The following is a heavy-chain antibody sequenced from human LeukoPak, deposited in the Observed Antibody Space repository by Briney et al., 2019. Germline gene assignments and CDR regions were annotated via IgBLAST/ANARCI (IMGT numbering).Heavy chain of an antibody. D-gene: IGHD4-23*01. J-gene: IGHJ3*02. CDR2: IHSGGST. V-gene: IGHV3-66*01. Sequence: GGSLRLSCAASGFTVGTKYMSWVRQAPGQGLEWVSVIHSGGSTYYADSVKGRFTISGDNAKNSLFLQMNSLRDEDTAVYYCARGGYGANDDAFDIWGQGTMVTVSS. CDR3: ARGGYGANDDAFDI. CDR1: GFTVGTKY.